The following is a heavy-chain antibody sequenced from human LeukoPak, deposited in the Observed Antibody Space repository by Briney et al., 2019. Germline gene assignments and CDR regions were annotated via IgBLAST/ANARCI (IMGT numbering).Heavy chain of an antibody. CDR2: ISRDGSYT. D-gene: IGHD5-18*01. Sequence: PGGSLRLSCAASGFIFSDYYLSWFRQAPGKGLEWVSRISRDGSYTKNADSVKGRFTISRDNARNTVYLQMNSLRAEDTAVYYCARDRWGYSYGGDWGQGTLVTVSS. CDR1: GFIFSDYY. CDR3: ARDRWGYSYGGD. V-gene: IGHV3-11*06. J-gene: IGHJ4*02.